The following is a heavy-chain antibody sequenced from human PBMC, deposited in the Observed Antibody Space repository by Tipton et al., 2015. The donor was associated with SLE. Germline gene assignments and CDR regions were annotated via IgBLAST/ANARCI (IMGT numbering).Heavy chain of an antibody. CDR3: ARDAVITFGGVIGD. V-gene: IGHV3-48*03. CDR1: GFIFSSHE. Sequence: SLRLSCAASGFIFSSHEMNWVRQAPGKGLEWVSYISSSGSTIYYADSVKGRFTISRDNAKNSLYLQMNSLRAEDTAVYYCARDAVITFGGVIGDWGQGTLVTVSS. CDR2: ISSSGSTI. D-gene: IGHD3-16*02. J-gene: IGHJ4*02.